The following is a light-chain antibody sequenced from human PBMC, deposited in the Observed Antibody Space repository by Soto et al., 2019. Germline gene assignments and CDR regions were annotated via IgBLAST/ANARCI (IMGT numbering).Light chain of an antibody. Sequence: MLTQSPDAVSVSMGERATLNCKSSQIVLYSSNNKNYLAWYQQKPGQPPKLLIYWASTRESGVPDRFSGSGSGTDFTLTISSLQAEDMAVYYCQQYYSTPPTFGQGTKVDI. CDR3: QQYYSTPPT. V-gene: IGKV4-1*01. J-gene: IGKJ1*01. CDR1: QIVLYSSNNKNY. CDR2: WAS.